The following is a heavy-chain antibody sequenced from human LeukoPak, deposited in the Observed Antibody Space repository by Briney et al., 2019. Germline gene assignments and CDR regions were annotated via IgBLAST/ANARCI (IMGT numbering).Heavy chain of an antibody. CDR2: TSAYNGNT. J-gene: IGHJ4*02. CDR3: ARITTYSSGWYYFDY. V-gene: IGHV1-18*01. CDR1: GYTFTSYG. D-gene: IGHD6-19*01. Sequence: ASVKVSCKASGYTFTSYGISWVRQAPGQGLEWMGWTSAYNGNTNYAQKLQGRVTMTTDTSTSTAYMELRSLRSDDTAVYYCARITTYSSGWYYFDYWGQGTLVTVSS.